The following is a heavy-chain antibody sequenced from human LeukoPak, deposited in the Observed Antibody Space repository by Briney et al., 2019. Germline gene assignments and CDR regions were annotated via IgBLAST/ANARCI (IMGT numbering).Heavy chain of an antibody. CDR3: AKDHRFAISAFDY. Sequence: GGSLRLSCAASGFTFSSYAMSWVRQAPGKGLEWVSAISGSGGSTYYADSVKGRFTISRDNSKNTLYQQMNSLRAEDTAVYYCAKDHRFAISAFDYWGQGTLVTVSS. CDR1: GFTFSSYA. J-gene: IGHJ4*02. CDR2: ISGSGGST. V-gene: IGHV3-23*01. D-gene: IGHD3-3*01.